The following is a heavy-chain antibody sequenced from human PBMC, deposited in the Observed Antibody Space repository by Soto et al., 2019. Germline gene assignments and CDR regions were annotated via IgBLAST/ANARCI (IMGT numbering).Heavy chain of an antibody. Sequence: EVQLLESGGGLVQPGGSLRLSCAASGFTFSAYAMSWVRQAPGKGLEWVSAISGTSPSTYYADSVQGRFSISTDSSRKTLFLQMNNLRAEDTAVYFCATRNFGVEYWGQGTLVTVSS. CDR3: ATRNFGVEY. V-gene: IGHV3-23*01. CDR2: ISGTSPST. CDR1: GFTFSAYA. D-gene: IGHD3-3*01. J-gene: IGHJ4*02.